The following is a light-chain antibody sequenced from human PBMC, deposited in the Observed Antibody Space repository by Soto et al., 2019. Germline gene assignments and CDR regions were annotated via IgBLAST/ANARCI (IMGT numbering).Light chain of an antibody. CDR1: SSEIGAYDY. J-gene: IGLJ1*01. Sequence: QSVLTQPASVSGSPGQSIAISCTGTSSEIGAYDYVSWYQQHPDKAPKLMIYEVSNRSSGVSNRFSGSKSVNTATLTISGLQAEDEADYYCSSHTSSNTRIFGTGTKVTVL. CDR3: SSHTSSNTRI. CDR2: EVS. V-gene: IGLV2-14*03.